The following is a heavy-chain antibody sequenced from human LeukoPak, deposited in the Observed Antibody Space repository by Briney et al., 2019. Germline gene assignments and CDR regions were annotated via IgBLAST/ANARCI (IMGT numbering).Heavy chain of an antibody. D-gene: IGHD6-19*01. J-gene: IGHJ4*02. CDR3: AKDRWGAVASFDY. CDR2: IRYDGSNK. V-gene: IGHV3-30*02. Sequence: GGSLRLSCAASGFTFSSYGMHWVRQAPGKGLEWVAFIRYDGSNKYFADSVKGRFTISRDSSKNTLYLQMNSLESEDTAVYYCAKDRWGAVASFDYWGQGTLVTVSS. CDR1: GFTFSSYG.